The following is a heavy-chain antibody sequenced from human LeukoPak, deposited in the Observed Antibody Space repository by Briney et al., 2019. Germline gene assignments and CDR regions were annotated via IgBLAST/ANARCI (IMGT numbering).Heavy chain of an antibody. V-gene: IGHV3-30*04. Sequence: PGRSLSLSCAASGFTFSSYAMHWVRQAPGKGLEWVAVISYDGSNKYSADSVKGRFTISRDNSKNTLYLQMNSLRAEDTAVYYCARGYCGGDCLDYWGQGTLVSVSS. D-gene: IGHD2-21*01. J-gene: IGHJ4*02. CDR3: ARGYCGGDCLDY. CDR1: GFTFSSYA. CDR2: ISYDGSNK.